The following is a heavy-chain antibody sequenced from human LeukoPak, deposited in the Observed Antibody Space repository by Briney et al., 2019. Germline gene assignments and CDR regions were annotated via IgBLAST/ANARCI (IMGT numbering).Heavy chain of an antibody. CDR3: ARHDFWSGFKGGDY. D-gene: IGHD3-3*01. CDR2: ISGSGGST. V-gene: IGHV3-23*01. J-gene: IGHJ4*02. CDR1: GFTFSSYA. Sequence: QSGGSLRLSCAASGFTFSSYAMSWVRQAPGKGLEWVSAISGSGGSTYYADSVKGRFTISRDNSKNTLYLQMNSLRAEDTAVYYCARHDFWSGFKGGDYWGQGTLVTVSS.